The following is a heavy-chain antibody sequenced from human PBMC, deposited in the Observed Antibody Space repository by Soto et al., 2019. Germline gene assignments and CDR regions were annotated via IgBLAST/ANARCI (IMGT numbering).Heavy chain of an antibody. J-gene: IGHJ4*02. Sequence: SETLSLTCAVYGVSFSGYYWSWIRQPPGKGLEWIGEINHSGSTNYNPSLKSRVTISVDTSKNQFSLKLSSVTAADTAVYYCARGPEEAAAAYSFDYWGQGTLVTVSS. CDR3: ARGPEEAAAAYSFDY. CDR2: INHSGST. D-gene: IGHD6-13*01. CDR1: GVSFSGYY. V-gene: IGHV4-34*01.